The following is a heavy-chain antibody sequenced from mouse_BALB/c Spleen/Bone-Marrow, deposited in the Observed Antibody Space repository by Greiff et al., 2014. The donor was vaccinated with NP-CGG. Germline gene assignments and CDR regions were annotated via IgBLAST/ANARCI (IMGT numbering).Heavy chain of an antibody. CDR2: IDPANGNT. CDR1: GFNIKDIY. CDR3: ARSRDYGSSYYAMDY. J-gene: IGHJ4*01. D-gene: IGHD1-1*01. Sequence: EVQLQQSGAELVKPGASVKLSCTASGFNIKDIYMHWVKQRPEQGLEWIGRIDPANGNTKYDPKFQGKATITADTSSNTAYLQLSSLTSEDTAVYYCARSRDYGSSYYAMDYWGQGTSVTVSS. V-gene: IGHV14-3*02.